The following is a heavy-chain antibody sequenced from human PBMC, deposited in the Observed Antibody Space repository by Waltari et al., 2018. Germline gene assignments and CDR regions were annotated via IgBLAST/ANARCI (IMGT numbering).Heavy chain of an antibody. CDR2: ISWNSGSI. D-gene: IGHD6-13*01. CDR3: ARDEQKLVMD. V-gene: IGHV3-9*01. J-gene: IGHJ4*02. CDR1: GFTFDDYA. Sequence: EVQLVESGGGLVQPGRSLRLSCAASGFTFDDYAMHWVRQAPGKGLECVSGISWNSGSIGYADSVKGRFTISRDNAKNSLYLQMNSLRAEDTAVYYCARDEQKLVMDWGQGTLVIVSS.